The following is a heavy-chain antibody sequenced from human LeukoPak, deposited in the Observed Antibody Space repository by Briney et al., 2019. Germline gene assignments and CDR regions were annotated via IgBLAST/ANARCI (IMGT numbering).Heavy chain of an antibody. CDR3: ARDPGTHIVVVTAIYFDY. J-gene: IGHJ4*02. D-gene: IGHD2-21*02. CDR1: GFTFSSYA. V-gene: IGHV3-30*04. CDR2: ISYDGSNK. Sequence: PGGSLRLSCAASGFTFSSYAMHWVRQAPGKGLEWVAVISYDGSNKYYADSVKGRFTISRDNSKNTLYLQMNSLRAGDTAVYYCARDPGTHIVVVTAIYFDYWGQGTLVTVSS.